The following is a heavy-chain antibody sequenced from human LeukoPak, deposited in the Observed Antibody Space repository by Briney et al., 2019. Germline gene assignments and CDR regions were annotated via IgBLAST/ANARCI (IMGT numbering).Heavy chain of an antibody. D-gene: IGHD3-10*01. Sequence: PGGSLRLSCAASGFTFSSYAMSWVRQAPGKGLEWVSAISGSGSSTYYADSVKGRFTISRDNSKNTLYLQMNSLRAEDTAVYYCANDGVSGYYYGSGSFYSGGEFDYWGQGTLVTVSS. J-gene: IGHJ4*02. V-gene: IGHV3-23*01. CDR3: ANDGVSGYYYGSGSFYSGGEFDY. CDR2: ISGSGSST. CDR1: GFTFSSYA.